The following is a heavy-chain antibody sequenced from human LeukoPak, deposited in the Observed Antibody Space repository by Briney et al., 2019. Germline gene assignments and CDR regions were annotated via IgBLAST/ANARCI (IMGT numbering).Heavy chain of an antibody. CDR2: INPNSGGT. J-gene: IGHJ4*02. D-gene: IGHD3-3*01. CDR3: ARGITIFGVVKGIDASDY. V-gene: IGHV1-2*06. Sequence: ASVKVSCKASGYTFTGYYMNWVRQAPGQGLEWMGRINPNSGGTNYAQKFQGRVTMTRDTSISTAYMELSRLRSDDTAVYYCARGITIFGVVKGIDASDYWGQGTLVTVSS. CDR1: GYTFTGYY.